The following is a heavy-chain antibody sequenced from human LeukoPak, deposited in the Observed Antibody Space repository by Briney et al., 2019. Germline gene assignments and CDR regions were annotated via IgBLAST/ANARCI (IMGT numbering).Heavy chain of an antibody. CDR1: GYSFTSYC. CDR3: AMGGSSGRRTTAYYFDY. D-gene: IGHD6-19*01. Sequence: GEALKISCNGSGYSFTSYCFGWVRQLPAKRVVWMGINYPGDSDTIYNPSFQGQVTISADKSISTAYLQSSSLKASDTAMYYSAMGGSSGRRTTAYYFDYWGQGTLVTVSS. V-gene: IGHV5-51*01. CDR2: NYPGDSDT. J-gene: IGHJ4*02.